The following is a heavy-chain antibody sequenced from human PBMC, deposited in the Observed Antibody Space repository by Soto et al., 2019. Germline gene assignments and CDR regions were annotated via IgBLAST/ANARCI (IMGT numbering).Heavy chain of an antibody. D-gene: IGHD2-21*02. CDR1: GFPFSSYW. CDR2: ITSDGSGT. CDR3: ARGDGDRDDGNGDLGRH. V-gene: IGHV3-74*01. Sequence: EVQLVESGGGLVQPGESLTLSCAASGFPFSSYWMHWVRQAPGKGLVWVSRITSDGSGTYYADSVQDRFTISRDNARNTLYLQMNSLRVEDTAVYFCARGDGDRDDGNGDLGRHWGQGTLVTVSS. J-gene: IGHJ4*02.